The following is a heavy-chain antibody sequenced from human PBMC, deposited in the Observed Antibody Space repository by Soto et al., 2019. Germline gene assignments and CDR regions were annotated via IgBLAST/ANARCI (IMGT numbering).Heavy chain of an antibody. J-gene: IGHJ6*02. CDR2: ISYDGSNK. Sequence: GGSLRLSCAASGFTFSSYAMHWVRQAPGKGLEWVAVISYDGSNKYYADSVKGGFTISRDNSKNTLYLQMNSLRAEDTAVYYCASLFRGDYYYYYGMDVWGQGTTVTVSS. V-gene: IGHV3-30*04. CDR1: GFTFSSYA. D-gene: IGHD2-21*02. CDR3: ASLFRGDYYYYYGMDV.